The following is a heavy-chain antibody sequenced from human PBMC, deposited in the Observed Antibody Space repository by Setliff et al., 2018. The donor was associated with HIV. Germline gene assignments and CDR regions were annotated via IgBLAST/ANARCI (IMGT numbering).Heavy chain of an antibody. V-gene: IGHV2-5*02. CDR1: GFSLNSDEVG. Sequence: SGPTLVNPTQALTLTCTFSGFSLNSDEVGVAWIRQPPGKALQYLAIIYWDDDRSYNPSLKSSLTINKDSSRNQVTLTKTDLDSVDTATYFCAHSVRGSHWFYVDFWGQGKLVT. CDR2: IYWDDDR. D-gene: IGHD3-10*02. CDR3: AHSVRGSHWFYVDF. J-gene: IGHJ4*02.